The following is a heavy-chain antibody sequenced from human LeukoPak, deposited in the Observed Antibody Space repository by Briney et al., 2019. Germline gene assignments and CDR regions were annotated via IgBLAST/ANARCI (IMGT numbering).Heavy chain of an antibody. D-gene: IGHD3-10*01. CDR2: IYNSGSA. J-gene: IGHJ5*02. Sequence: PSETLSLTCAVSADSISSSNYFWGWIRQSPGKGLEWIGSIYNSGSAYYNPSLNSRVTISVDTSKNQFSLKLRSVTAADTAVYYCARDSTQTQVMWFGESWFDPWGQGILVTVSS. V-gene: IGHV4-39*07. CDR1: ADSISSSNYF. CDR3: ARDSTQTQVMWFGESWFDP.